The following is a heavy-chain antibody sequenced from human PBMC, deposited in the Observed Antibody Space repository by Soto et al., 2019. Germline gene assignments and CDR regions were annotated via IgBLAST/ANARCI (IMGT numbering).Heavy chain of an antibody. CDR1: GYSFTSYW. D-gene: IGHD3-22*01. J-gene: IGHJ4*02. Sequence: XESLYHCSNGSGYSFTSYWISWVRQIPGKGLEWMGIIYPGDSDTRHSPAIQSQVTCSGDTSTSTANLQCGSMKVSDTARYYCESKSYYDSGGYYAIDYWGQGTQVTVSS. V-gene: IGHV5-51*01. CDR3: ESKSYYDSGGYYAIDY. CDR2: IYPGDSDT.